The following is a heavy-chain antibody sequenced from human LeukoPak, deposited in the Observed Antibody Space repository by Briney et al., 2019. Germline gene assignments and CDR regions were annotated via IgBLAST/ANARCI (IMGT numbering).Heavy chain of an antibody. J-gene: IGHJ2*01. V-gene: IGHV5-51*01. CDR3: ARPGSMEGYWYFDL. Sequence: KVSCKASGYTFIGYYMHWVRQMPGKGLEWMGIIYPGDSDTRYSPSFQGQVTISADKSISTAYLQWSSLKASDTAMYYCARPGSMEGYWYFDLWGRGTLVTVSS. CDR2: IYPGDSDT. CDR1: GYTFIGYY. D-gene: IGHD2-8*01.